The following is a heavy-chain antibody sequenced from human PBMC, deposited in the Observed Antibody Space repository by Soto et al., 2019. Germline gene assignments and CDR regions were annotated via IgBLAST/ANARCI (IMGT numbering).Heavy chain of an antibody. CDR1: GGSTSSSSYY. CDR2: IYYSGST. J-gene: IGHJ5*02. CDR3: ARPYYDFWSGYPYNWFDP. D-gene: IGHD3-3*01. V-gene: IGHV4-39*01. Sequence: LSLTCTVSGGSTSSSSYYWGWIRQPPGKGLEWIGSIYYSGSTYYNPSLKSRVTISVDTSKNQFSLKLSSVTAADTAVYYCARPYYDFWSGYPYNWFDPWGQGTLVTVSS.